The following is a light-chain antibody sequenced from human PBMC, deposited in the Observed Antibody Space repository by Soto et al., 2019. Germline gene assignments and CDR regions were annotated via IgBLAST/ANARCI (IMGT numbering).Light chain of an antibody. Sequence: QSVLTQPPSVSGAPGQRVTISCTGSSSNIGAGYDVHWYQQLPGTAPKLLIYGNSNRPSGVPDRFSGSKSGTSAPLDITGFQAEDEADYYCQSSDSSLSGWVFGGGTTLTVL. V-gene: IGLV1-40*01. J-gene: IGLJ3*02. CDR2: GNS. CDR1: SSNIGAGYD. CDR3: QSSDSSLSGWV.